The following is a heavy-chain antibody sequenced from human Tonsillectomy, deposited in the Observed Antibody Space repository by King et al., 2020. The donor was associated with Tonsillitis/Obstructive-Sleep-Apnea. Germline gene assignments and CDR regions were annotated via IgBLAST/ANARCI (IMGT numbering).Heavy chain of an antibody. CDR2: IYPGDSDT. D-gene: IGHD4-17*01. V-gene: IGHV5-51*06. CDR3: AREGSITVTDAPYSDYGMDV. Sequence: QLVQSGAEVKKPGESLKISCKGSGYSFTSYWIGWVRQMPGKGLEWMGIIYPGDSDTRYSPSFQGQGTISADKSISTAYLQWSSLKASDTAMYYCAREGSITVTDAPYSDYGMDVWGQGTTVTVSS. J-gene: IGHJ6*02. CDR1: GYSFTSYW.